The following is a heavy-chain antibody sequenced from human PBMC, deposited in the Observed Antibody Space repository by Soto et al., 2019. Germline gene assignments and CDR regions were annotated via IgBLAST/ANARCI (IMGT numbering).Heavy chain of an antibody. V-gene: IGHV3-23*01. CDR1: GFTFSSYA. J-gene: IGHJ6*02. Sequence: EVQLLESGGGLVQPGGSLRLSCAASGFTFSSYAMSWVRQAPGKGLEWVSAISGSGGSTYYADSVKGRFTISRDNSKNTLYLQMNSLRDEDTAVYYCAKIYSSRWYPIYYYGMDVWGQGTTVTVSS. CDR2: ISGSGGST. CDR3: AKIYSSRWYPIYYYGMDV. D-gene: IGHD6-13*01.